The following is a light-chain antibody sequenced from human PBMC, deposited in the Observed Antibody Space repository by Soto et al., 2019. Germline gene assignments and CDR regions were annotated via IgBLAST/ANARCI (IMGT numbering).Light chain of an antibody. CDR1: SSAVGSYNL. V-gene: IGLV2-23*01. CDR3: CSYAGSTTLYV. J-gene: IGLJ1*01. CDR2: EGS. Sequence: QSALTQPASVSGSPGQSITISCTGTSSAVGSYNLVSWYQQHPGKVPKLIIYEGSNRPSGVSNRFLGSKSGNTASLTISGLQVEDEADYYCCSYAGSTTLYVFGSGTKLTVL.